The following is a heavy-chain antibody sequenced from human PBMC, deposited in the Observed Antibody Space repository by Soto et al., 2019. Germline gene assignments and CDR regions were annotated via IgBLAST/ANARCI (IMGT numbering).Heavy chain of an antibody. CDR1: GFTFSSYS. D-gene: IGHD3-9*01. V-gene: IGHV3-21*01. J-gene: IGHJ6*02. CDR2: ISSSSSYI. Sequence: GGSLRLSCAASGFTFSSYSMNWVRQAPGKGLEWVSSISSSSSYIYYADSVKGRFTISRDNAKNSLYLQMNSLRAEDTAVCYCARDLDDILTGYLVVGYYGMDVWGQGTTVTVSS. CDR3: ARDLDDILTGYLVVGYYGMDV.